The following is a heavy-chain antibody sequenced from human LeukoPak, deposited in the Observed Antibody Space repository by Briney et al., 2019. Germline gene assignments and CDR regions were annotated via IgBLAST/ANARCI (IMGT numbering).Heavy chain of an antibody. D-gene: IGHD1-14*01. CDR3: ASHHEGNYYYYYMDV. CDR1: GFTFTNYE. CDR2: ISSSGSTI. V-gene: IGHV3-48*03. J-gene: IGHJ6*03. Sequence: GGSLRLSCAAAGFTFTNYEMNWVRQAPGKGLEWVSYISSSGSTIYYADSGKGRFTISRDNAKNSLYLQMNSLRAEDTAVYYCASHHEGNYYYYYMDVWGKGTTVAVSS.